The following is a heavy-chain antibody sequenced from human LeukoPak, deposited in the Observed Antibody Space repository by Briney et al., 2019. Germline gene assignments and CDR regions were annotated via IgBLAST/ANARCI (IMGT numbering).Heavy chain of an antibody. CDR2: ISYDGSNK. Sequence: GGSLRLSCAASGFTFSSYAMHWVRQAPGKGLEWEAVISYDGSNKYYADSVKGRFTISRDNSKNTLYLQMNSLRAEDTAVYYCARDSHGYPLDYWGQGTLVTVSS. D-gene: IGHD5-18*01. CDR3: ARDSHGYPLDY. V-gene: IGHV3-30*04. J-gene: IGHJ4*02. CDR1: GFTFSSYA.